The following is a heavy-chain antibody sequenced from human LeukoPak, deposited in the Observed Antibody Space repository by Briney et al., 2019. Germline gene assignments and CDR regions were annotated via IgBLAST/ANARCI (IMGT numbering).Heavy chain of an antibody. D-gene: IGHD3-16*01. J-gene: IGHJ4*02. Sequence: SETLSLTCTVSDGSINSQYWSWIRQPAGKGLEWIGRMYTNGESDYNPSLKSRVTMSVDASKKQFSLKLNSMTAADTAVYYCARGYYGGAVDSWGQGILVIVSS. CDR1: DGSINSQY. CDR2: MYTNGES. CDR3: ARGYYGGAVDS. V-gene: IGHV4-4*07.